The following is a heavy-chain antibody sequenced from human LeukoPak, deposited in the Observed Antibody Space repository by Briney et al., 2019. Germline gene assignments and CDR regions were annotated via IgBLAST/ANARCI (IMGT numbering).Heavy chain of an antibody. J-gene: IGHJ5*02. CDR2: VNHHGRT. V-gene: IGHV4-34*01. Sequence: LETLSLTCAVYGGSFSDYRWSWIRQPPGKGLQWVGEVNHHGRTDYSPSLTSRVTISVDTSKSQFYLKLTSVTAADTAVYFCARGHISMDPQIVWTGYYRTDWFDPWGQGTLVTVSS. CDR1: GGSFSDYR. D-gene: IGHD3/OR15-3a*01. CDR3: ARGHISMDPQIVWTGYYRTDWFDP.